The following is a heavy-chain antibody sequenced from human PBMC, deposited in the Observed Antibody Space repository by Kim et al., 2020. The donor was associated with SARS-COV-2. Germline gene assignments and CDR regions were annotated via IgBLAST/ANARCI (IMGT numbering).Heavy chain of an antibody. D-gene: IGHD3-10*01. V-gene: IGHV4-31*03. Sequence: SETLSLTCTVSGGSISSGGYYWSWIRQHPGKGLEWIGYIYYSGSTYYNPSLKSRVTISVDTSKNQFSLKLSSVTAADAAVYYCARDHDGSGKADYGMDVWGQVTTVTVSS. CDR2: IYYSGST. CDR1: GGSISSGGYY. J-gene: IGHJ6*02. CDR3: ARDHDGSGKADYGMDV.